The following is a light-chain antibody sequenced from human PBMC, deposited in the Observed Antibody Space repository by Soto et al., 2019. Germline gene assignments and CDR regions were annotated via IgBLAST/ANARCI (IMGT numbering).Light chain of an antibody. Sequence: DNLMTQSPDSLAVSLGDRATINCKSSQSVLYSSNNKNYLAWYQQKPGQPPKLLIYWASTRASGVPDRFSGSGSETDFTLTISSLQAEDVAVYYCQQYYSSPPWTFGQGTKVDIK. V-gene: IGKV4-1*01. CDR1: QSVLYSSNNKNY. J-gene: IGKJ1*01. CDR3: QQYYSSPPWT. CDR2: WAS.